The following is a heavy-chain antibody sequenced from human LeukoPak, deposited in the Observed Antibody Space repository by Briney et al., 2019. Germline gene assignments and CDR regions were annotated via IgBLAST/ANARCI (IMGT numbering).Heavy chain of an antibody. CDR2: IYYGGST. J-gene: IGHJ4*02. CDR3: ARLEGYSSSWYDTGFDY. V-gene: IGHV4-34*01. Sequence: PSETLSLTCAVYGGSFSGYYWGWIRQPPGKGLEWIGNIYYGGSTYYNPSLKSRVSISVDTSKNQFSLKLSSVTAADTAVYYCARLEGYSSSWYDTGFDYWGQGTLVTVSS. D-gene: IGHD6-13*01. CDR1: GGSFSGYY.